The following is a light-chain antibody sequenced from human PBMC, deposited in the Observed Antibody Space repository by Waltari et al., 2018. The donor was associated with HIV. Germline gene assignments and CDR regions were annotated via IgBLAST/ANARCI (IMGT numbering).Light chain of an antibody. CDR1: VLSKQF. J-gene: IGLJ2*01. CDR3: QSADKNIKSVV. Sequence: SYELTQPPSVSVSPGQTAGITCSGDVLSKQFVYWYQQKTGQAPSLLIYKDSQRPSGVPGRVSVSTSGTTVTLTITGVLAEDEAEYYCQSADKNIKSVVFGGGTKLTVL. V-gene: IGLV3-25*03. CDR2: KDS.